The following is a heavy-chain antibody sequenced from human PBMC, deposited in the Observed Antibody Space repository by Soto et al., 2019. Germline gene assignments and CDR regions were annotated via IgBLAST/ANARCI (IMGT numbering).Heavy chain of an antibody. V-gene: IGHV1-58*01. CDR3: AARSWSYYRSDWWYFYR. Sequence: QMQLVQSGPEVKKPGTSVKVSCKASGFTFTSSAVQWVRQARGQRLEWIGWIVVGSGNTNYAQKFQERVTITRDMSTSTAYMELSSLRSEDTAVYYCAARSWSYYRSDWWYFYRWGRGTLVTVSS. J-gene: IGHJ2*01. D-gene: IGHD3-10*01. CDR2: IVVGSGNT. CDR1: GFTFTSSA.